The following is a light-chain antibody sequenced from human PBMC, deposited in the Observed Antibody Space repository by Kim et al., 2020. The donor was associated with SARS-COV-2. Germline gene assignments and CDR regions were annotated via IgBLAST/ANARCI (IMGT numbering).Light chain of an antibody. Sequence: EIVMTQSPDTLSVSPGERVTLSCRASQAIARNLAWYQQKPGQAPRLLIYGASTRATGIPARFSGSGSGAEFSLSISSLQSEDFAVYYCQQYTHWPPLPFGGGTKVDIK. V-gene: IGKV3-15*01. CDR2: GAS. CDR1: QAIARN. CDR3: QQYTHWPPLP. J-gene: IGKJ4*01.